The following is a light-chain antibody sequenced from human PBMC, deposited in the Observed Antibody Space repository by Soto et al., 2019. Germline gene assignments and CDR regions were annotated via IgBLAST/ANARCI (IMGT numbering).Light chain of an antibody. CDR3: QQLNSYPIT. J-gene: IGKJ5*01. Sequence: DIQMTQSPSSLSASVGDTVTITCRSSQRISDYLNWYQQIPGKAPKLLIYAASTLQSGVPSRFSGSGSGTDFTLTISSLQPEDFATYYCQQLNSYPITFGQGTRLEIK. CDR2: AAS. CDR1: QRISDY. V-gene: IGKV1-39*01.